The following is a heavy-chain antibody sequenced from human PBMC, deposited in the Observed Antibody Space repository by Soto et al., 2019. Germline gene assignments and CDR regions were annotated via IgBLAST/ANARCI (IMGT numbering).Heavy chain of an antibody. CDR1: GFTFSSYG. D-gene: IGHD3-3*01. CDR2: IWYDGSNK. Sequence: GSLRLSCAASGFTFSSYGMHWVRQAPGKGLEWVAVIWYDGSNKYYADSVKGRFTISRDNSKNTLYLQMNSLRAEDTAVYYCARAKYYDFWSGYIYGMDVWGQGTTVTVSS. V-gene: IGHV3-33*01. CDR3: ARAKYYDFWSGYIYGMDV. J-gene: IGHJ6*02.